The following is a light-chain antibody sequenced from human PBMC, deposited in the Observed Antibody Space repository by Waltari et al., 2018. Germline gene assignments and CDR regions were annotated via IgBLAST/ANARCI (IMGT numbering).Light chain of an antibody. CDR1: KIGSKN. V-gene: IGLV3-21*02. Sequence: SYVLTPPPSVSVAPGQTARITFDGNKIGSKNVHWYQQKPGQAPVLVVYDDGDRPSGIPERFSGSNSGNTATLTISRVDAGDEADYYCQVWDSGSDHYVFGTVTKVTVL. CDR3: QVWDSGSDHYV. CDR2: DDG. J-gene: IGLJ1*01.